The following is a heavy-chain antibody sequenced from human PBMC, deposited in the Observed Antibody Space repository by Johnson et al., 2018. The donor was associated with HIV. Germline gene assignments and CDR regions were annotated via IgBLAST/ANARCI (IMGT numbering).Heavy chain of an antibody. Sequence: QVQLVESGGGLIQPGGSLRLSCAASGFTFSSYDMNWVRQAPGKGLEGVAFIRYDGSNKYYADSVKGRFTISRDSSKNTLHLQMNNLRDEDTAVYYCARPNRPQYRSTFDIWGQGTKVTVSS. J-gene: IGHJ3*02. V-gene: IGHV3-30*02. D-gene: IGHD6-13*01. CDR3: ARPNRPQYRSTFDI. CDR2: IRYDGSNK. CDR1: GFTFSSYD.